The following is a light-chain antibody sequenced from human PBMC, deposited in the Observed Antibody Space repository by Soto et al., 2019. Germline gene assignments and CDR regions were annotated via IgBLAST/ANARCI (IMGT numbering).Light chain of an antibody. CDR1: QSISTY. V-gene: IGKV1-39*01. J-gene: IGKJ5*01. Sequence: DIQMTQSPSSLSASVGDRVTITCRASQSISTYLYWYQQKPGKAPKLLIYAASSLQSGVPSRSSGSGSGTDFTLTISSLQPEDFATYHCQQSYSIPITFGQGTRLEI. CDR2: AAS. CDR3: QQSYSIPIT.